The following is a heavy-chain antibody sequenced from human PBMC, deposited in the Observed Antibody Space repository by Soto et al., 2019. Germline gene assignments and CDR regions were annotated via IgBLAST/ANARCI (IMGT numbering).Heavy chain of an antibody. V-gene: IGHV1-46*03. CDR1: AYTFTSYY. Sequence: QVQLVQSGAEVKKPGASVRVSCKASAYTFTSYYVHWVRQAPGQGPEWMGMINPSRGGTDYAQKCKGRVTMTRDTSTATVYMELSSLRSEDTAIYYCTRSIITTAGTDAFDLWGQGTLVTVSS. CDR2: INPSRGGT. CDR3: TRSIITTAGTDAFDL. D-gene: IGHD6-13*01. J-gene: IGHJ3*01.